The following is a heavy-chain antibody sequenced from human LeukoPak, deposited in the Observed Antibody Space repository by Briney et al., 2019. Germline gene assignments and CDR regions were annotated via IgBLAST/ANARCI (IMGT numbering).Heavy chain of an antibody. CDR1: GFSFSSYA. D-gene: IGHD3-22*01. CDR3: VKSTSGYSRDGFDI. CDR2: IGGSGVST. V-gene: IGHV3-23*01. Sequence: GGSLRLSCAAAGFSFSSYAMSWVRHAQGKGLEWVSAIGGSGVSTYYAASVKGRFTISRDNSKNTLYLQMNSLRAEDTAVYYCVKSTSGYSRDGFDIWGQGTLVTVSS. J-gene: IGHJ3*02.